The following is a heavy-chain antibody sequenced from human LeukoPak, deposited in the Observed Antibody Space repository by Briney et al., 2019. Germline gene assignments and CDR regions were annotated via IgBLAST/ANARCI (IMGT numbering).Heavy chain of an antibody. Sequence: PSETLSLTCAVYGGSFGGYYWSWIRQPPGKGLEWIGEINRSGSTNYNPSLKSRVTISVDTSKYQFSLKLSSVTAADTAVYYCASDHYYGSGTYYYNWFDPWGQGTLVTVSS. CDR1: GGSFGGYY. J-gene: IGHJ5*02. CDR2: INRSGST. V-gene: IGHV4-34*01. CDR3: ASDHYYGSGTYYYNWFDP. D-gene: IGHD3-10*01.